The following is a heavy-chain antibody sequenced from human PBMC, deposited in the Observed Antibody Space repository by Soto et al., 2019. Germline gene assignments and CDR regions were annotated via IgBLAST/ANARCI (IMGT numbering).Heavy chain of an antibody. J-gene: IGHJ4*02. CDR2: LSGSGTST. CDR3: AKGTSNGGCFNPFDY. Sequence: EVQLLESGGGLVQPGGSLRLSCAASGFTFVNYAMNWVRQAPGKGLEWVATLSGSGTSTYYADSVKGRFTISRDNSRNTLYLQMNSLRAEDTAVYYCAKGTSNGGCFNPFDYWGQGTLVNVSS. CDR1: GFTFVNYA. V-gene: IGHV3-23*01. D-gene: IGHD2-15*01.